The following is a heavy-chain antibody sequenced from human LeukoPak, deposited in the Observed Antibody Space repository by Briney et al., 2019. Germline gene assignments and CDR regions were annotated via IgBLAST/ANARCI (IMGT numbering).Heavy chain of an antibody. J-gene: IGHJ4*02. CDR2: IYYSGST. CDR1: SRSISSGDYY. CDR3: ARDGYDSSGYSDY. Sequence: SETLSLTCNVCSRSISSGDYYSSWIRQPPGKGLGWIGYIYYSGSTYYNPSLKSRVTISVDTSKNQFSLKLSSVTAADTAVYYCARDGYDSSGYSDYWGQGTLVTVSS. V-gene: IGHV4-30-4*08. D-gene: IGHD3-22*01.